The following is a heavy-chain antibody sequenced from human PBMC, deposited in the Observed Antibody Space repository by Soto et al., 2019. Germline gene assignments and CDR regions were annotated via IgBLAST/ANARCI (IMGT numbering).Heavy chain of an antibody. D-gene: IGHD3-9*01. V-gene: IGHV3-48*01. Sequence: GGSLRLSCAASGFTFSSYSMNWVRQAPGKGLEWVSYISSSSSTIYYADSVKGRSTISRDNAKNSLYLQMNSLRAEDTAVYYCARDLSPYYDILTGYLDYWGQGTLVTVSS. CDR3: ARDLSPYYDILTGYLDY. J-gene: IGHJ4*02. CDR1: GFTFSSYS. CDR2: ISSSSSTI.